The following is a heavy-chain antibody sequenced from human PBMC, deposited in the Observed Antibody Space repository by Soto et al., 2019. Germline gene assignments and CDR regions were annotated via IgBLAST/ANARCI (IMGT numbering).Heavy chain of an antibody. J-gene: IGHJ6*02. CDR3: ARDLRYGEGMDV. D-gene: IGHD4-17*01. CDR1: GFTFSSYD. Sequence: GGSLRLSCAASGFTFSSYDMHWVRQATGKGLEWVSAIGTAGDTYYPGSVKGRFTISRENAKNSLYLQMNSLRAGDTAVYYCARDLRYGEGMDVWGQGTTVTVSS. CDR2: IGTAGDT. V-gene: IGHV3-13*01.